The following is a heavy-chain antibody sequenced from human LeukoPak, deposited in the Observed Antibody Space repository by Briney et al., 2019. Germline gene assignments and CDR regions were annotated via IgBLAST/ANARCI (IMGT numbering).Heavy chain of an antibody. D-gene: IGHD3-3*01. J-gene: IGHJ4*02. CDR2: IRYDGSSK. CDR1: GFTFSSYG. CDR3: AKDSGVPSFDFWSEVCQDY. V-gene: IGHV3-30*02. Sequence: GGSLRLSCAASGFTFSSYGMHWVRQAPGKGLEWVAFIRYDGSSKYYADSVKGRFTISRDNSKNTLYLQMNSLRAEDTAVYYCAKDSGVPSFDFWSEVCQDYWGQGTLVTVSS.